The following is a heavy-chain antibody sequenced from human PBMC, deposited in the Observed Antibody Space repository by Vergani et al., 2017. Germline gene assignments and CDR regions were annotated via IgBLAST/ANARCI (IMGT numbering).Heavy chain of an antibody. CDR2: IYTSGST. D-gene: IGHD5-18*01. J-gene: IGHJ3*02. V-gene: IGHV4-59*10. CDR1: GESFSSFY. Sequence: QVQLQQWGAGVVKPSGTLSLTCAVFGESFSSFYWSWIRQPPGKGLEWIGRIYTSGSTNYNPSLKSRVTMSVDTSKNQFSLKLSSVTAADTAVYYCARVDTAMATNAFDIWGQGTMVTVSS. CDR3: ARVDTAMATNAFDI.